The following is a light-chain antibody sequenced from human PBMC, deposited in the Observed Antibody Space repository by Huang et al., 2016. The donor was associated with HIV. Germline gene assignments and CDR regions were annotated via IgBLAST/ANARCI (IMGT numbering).Light chain of an antibody. CDR2: DAS. Sequence: EIVLTQSPVTLSLSPGNRATLSCRASQSIGTYLAWYQQKSGQAPRLLIYDASNRAAGIPARFSGSGSETDFTLTIDSLVPDDFATYHCQQRSKWPLTFGGGTKVEMK. CDR3: QQRSKWPLT. V-gene: IGKV3-11*01. CDR1: QSIGTY. J-gene: IGKJ4*01.